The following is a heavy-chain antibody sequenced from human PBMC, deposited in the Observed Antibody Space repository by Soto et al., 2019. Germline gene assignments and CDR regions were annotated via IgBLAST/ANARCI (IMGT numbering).Heavy chain of an antibody. V-gene: IGHV3-30*18. Sequence: QVQLVESGGGVVQPGTSLRLACAASGFTLSNIGMQWVRQAPGKGLEWVAVISYDGILKYYADPVKGRFTISRDTSKSALYLQMNSLRPEDTAVYYCAKDFKISGGHYGSLNYYYGMDVWGQGTTVTVSS. CDR3: AKDFKISGGHYGSLNYYYGMDV. CDR2: ISYDGILK. J-gene: IGHJ6*02. CDR1: GFTLSNIG. D-gene: IGHD3-10*01.